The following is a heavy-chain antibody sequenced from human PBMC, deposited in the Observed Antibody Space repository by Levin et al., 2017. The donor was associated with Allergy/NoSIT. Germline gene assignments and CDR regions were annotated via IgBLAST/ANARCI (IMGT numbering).Heavy chain of an antibody. CDR2: IDPTRGAT. J-gene: IGHJ4*02. V-gene: IGHV1-2*02. D-gene: IGHD2-2*01. Sequence: ASVKVSCSVSGYTFSDYYIHWIRQTPGQGLEWIGWIDPTRGATQFAEKFHARVVLTRDSSISTAYMELGELRSDDTALYYCARGGATSNDYWGQGTLVTVSS. CDR1: GYTFSDYY. CDR3: ARGGATSNDY.